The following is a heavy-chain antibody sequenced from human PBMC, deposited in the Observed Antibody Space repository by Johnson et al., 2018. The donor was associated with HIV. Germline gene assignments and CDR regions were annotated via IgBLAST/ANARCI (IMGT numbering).Heavy chain of an antibody. Sequence: QVQLVESGGGLVQPGRSLRLSCAASGFTFDDYAMHWVRQAPGKGLEWVAFIQYDGSNKYYADSLKGRFTISRDNSKNTVYLQMNSLRPEDTAVYYCAKDGGSYGGAFDIWGQGTMVTVYS. D-gene: IGHD1-26*01. V-gene: IGHV3-30*02. CDR1: GFTFDDYA. CDR3: AKDGGSYGGAFDI. J-gene: IGHJ3*02. CDR2: IQYDGSNK.